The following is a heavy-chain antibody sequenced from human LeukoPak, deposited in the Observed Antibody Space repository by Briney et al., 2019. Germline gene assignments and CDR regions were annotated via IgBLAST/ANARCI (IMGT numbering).Heavy chain of an antibody. D-gene: IGHD3-10*01. Sequence: ASVNVSCKASGYTFTVYYMQWVRQAPGQGLEWMGWINPNSGGTNYAQKFQGRVTMTRDTSISTAYMELSRLRSDDTAVYYCARDGSGLYYYYYMDVWGKGTTVTVSS. CDR3: ARDGSGLYYYYYMDV. CDR2: INPNSGGT. J-gene: IGHJ6*03. CDR1: GYTFTVYY. V-gene: IGHV1-2*02.